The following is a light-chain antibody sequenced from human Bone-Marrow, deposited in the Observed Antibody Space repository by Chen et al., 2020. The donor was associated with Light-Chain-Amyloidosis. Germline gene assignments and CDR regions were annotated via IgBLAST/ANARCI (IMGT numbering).Light chain of an antibody. CDR2: DDS. J-gene: IGLJ3*02. CDR1: NIGSTS. V-gene: IGLV3-21*02. CDR3: QVWDRSSDRPV. Sequence: SYVLTQPSPVSVAPGQTATHACGGNNIGSTSVHWYQQTPGQAPLLVVYDDSDRPSGIPERLSGSNSGNTATLTISRVEAGDEADYYCQVWDRSSDRPVFGGGTKLTVL.